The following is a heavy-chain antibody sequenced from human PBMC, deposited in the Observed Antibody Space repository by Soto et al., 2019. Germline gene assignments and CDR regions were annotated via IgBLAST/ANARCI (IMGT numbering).Heavy chain of an antibody. CDR1: GFTFDDYA. J-gene: IGHJ3*02. Sequence: GGSLRLSCAASGFTFDDYAMHWVRQAPGKGLEWVSGISWNSGSIGYADSVKGRFTISRDNAKNSLYLQMNSLRAEDTALYYCAKVRQVAARRGAFDIWGQGTMVTVSS. V-gene: IGHV3-9*01. CDR3: AKVRQVAARRGAFDI. CDR2: ISWNSGSI. D-gene: IGHD6-6*01.